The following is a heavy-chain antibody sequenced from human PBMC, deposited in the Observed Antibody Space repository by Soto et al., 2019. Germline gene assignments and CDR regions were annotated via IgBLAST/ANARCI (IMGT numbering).Heavy chain of an antibody. CDR1: GGSISSSNW. V-gene: IGHV4-4*02. Sequence: SETLSLTCAVSGGSISSSNWWSWVRQPPGKGLEWIGEIYHSGSTNYNPSLKSRVTISVDKSKNQFSLKLSSVTAADTAVYYCASSGSHRSLFDYWGQGTLVTVSS. J-gene: IGHJ4*02. CDR3: ASSGSHRSLFDY. CDR2: IYHSGST. D-gene: IGHD1-26*01.